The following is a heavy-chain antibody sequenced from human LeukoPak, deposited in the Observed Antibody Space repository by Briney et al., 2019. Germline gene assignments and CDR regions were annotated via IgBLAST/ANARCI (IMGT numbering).Heavy chain of an antibody. CDR1: GFTFSNYA. J-gene: IGHJ4*02. D-gene: IGHD4-17*01. CDR3: ARVVLELRTAVTTGTDY. Sequence: GGSLRLSCAASGFTFSNYAMSWVRQAPGKGLEWVSGISGSGGSTYYADSVKGRFTISRDNSKNTLYLQMNSLRAEDTAVYYCARVVLELRTAVTTGTDYWGQGTLVTVSS. CDR2: ISGSGGST. V-gene: IGHV3-23*01.